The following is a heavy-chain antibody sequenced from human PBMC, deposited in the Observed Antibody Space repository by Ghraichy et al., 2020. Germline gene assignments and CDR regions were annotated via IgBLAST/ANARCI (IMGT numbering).Heavy chain of an antibody. J-gene: IGHJ3*01. V-gene: IGHV3-7*03. Sequence: GSLRLSCAASGFSLSSYWMAWVRQAPGKGLEWVANIKRDGSDIHYLDSVKDRFTISRDNAKNSLYLQMSSLRGEDTAVYYCVRDWTYTNSGLFYDVYDFWGQGTMVTVSS. CDR1: GFSLSSYW. CDR3: VRDWTYTNSGLFYDVYDF. D-gene: IGHD3-3*01. CDR2: IKRDGSDI.